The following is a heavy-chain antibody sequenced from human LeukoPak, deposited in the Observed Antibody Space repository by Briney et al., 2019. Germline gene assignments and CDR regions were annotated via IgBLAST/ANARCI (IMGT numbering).Heavy chain of an antibody. CDR3: AKGSSMVRGAPYYYYGMDV. Sequence: GGSLRLSCAASGFTFSSYGMHWVRQAPGKGLEWVAVISYDGSNKYYADSVKGRFTISRDNSKNTLYLQMNSLRAEDTAVYYCAKGSSMVRGAPYYYYGMDVWGKGTTVTVSS. J-gene: IGHJ6*04. CDR2: ISYDGSNK. CDR1: GFTFSSYG. V-gene: IGHV3-30*18. D-gene: IGHD3-10*01.